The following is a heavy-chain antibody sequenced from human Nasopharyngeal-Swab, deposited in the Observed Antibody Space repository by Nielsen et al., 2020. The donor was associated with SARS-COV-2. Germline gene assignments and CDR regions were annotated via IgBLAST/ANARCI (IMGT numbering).Heavy chain of an antibody. CDR1: GFTFSSHG. J-gene: IGHJ3*02. Sequence: GESLKISCAASGFTFSSHGMHWVRQAPGKGLEWMAVIWYDGSYKYYVASVHGRFTISRDNSMNTLYLQMNSLRAEGTAVYYCARYLGAMNSFDIWGQGTMVTVSS. D-gene: IGHD1-26*01. V-gene: IGHV3-33*01. CDR3: ARYLGAMNSFDI. CDR2: IWYDGSYK.